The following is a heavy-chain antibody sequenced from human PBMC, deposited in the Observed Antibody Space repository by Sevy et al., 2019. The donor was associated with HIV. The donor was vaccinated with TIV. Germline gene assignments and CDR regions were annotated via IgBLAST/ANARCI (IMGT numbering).Heavy chain of an antibody. Sequence: GGSLRLSCAASGFTFSSYSMNWVRQAPGKGLEWVSSISSSSSYIYYGDSVKGGFTISRDNAKNSLYLQMNSLRAEDTAVYYCARQVITFGGVIVPNFDYWGQGTLVTVSS. CDR1: GFTFSSYS. D-gene: IGHD3-16*02. CDR3: ARQVITFGGVIVPNFDY. CDR2: ISSSSSYI. V-gene: IGHV3-21*01. J-gene: IGHJ4*02.